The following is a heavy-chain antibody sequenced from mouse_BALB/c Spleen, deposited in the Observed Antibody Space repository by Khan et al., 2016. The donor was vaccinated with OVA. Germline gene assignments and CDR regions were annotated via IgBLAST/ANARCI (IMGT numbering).Heavy chain of an antibody. CDR1: GYSITSNYA. V-gene: IGHV3-2*02. CDR2: ISYSSST. J-gene: IGHJ4*01. CDR3: ARGNYYGYAMDY. Sequence: QLEESGPGLVKPSQSLSLTCTVTGYSITSNYAWNWIRQLPGNKLEWMGYISYSSSTSYNPSLKSRISITRDTSKNQFFLQLNSVTTEDAATYYCARGNYYGYAMDYWGQGTSVTVSS. D-gene: IGHD1-1*01.